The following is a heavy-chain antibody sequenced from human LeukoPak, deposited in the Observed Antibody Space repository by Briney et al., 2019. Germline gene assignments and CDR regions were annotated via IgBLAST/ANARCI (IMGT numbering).Heavy chain of an antibody. CDR2: SNHSGST. Sequence: ASETLSLTCAVYGGSFSGYYWSWIRQPPGQGLEWIGESNHSGSTNYNPSLKSRVTITVDTSKTQFSLKLSSVTAADTAVYYCASFSSSWRGSWFDPWGQGTLVTVSS. D-gene: IGHD6-13*01. CDR1: GGSFSGYY. J-gene: IGHJ5*02. CDR3: ASFSSSWRGSWFDP. V-gene: IGHV4-34*01.